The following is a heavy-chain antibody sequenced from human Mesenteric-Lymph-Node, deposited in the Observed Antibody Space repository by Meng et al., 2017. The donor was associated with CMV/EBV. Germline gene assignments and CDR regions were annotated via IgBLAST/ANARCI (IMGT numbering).Heavy chain of an antibody. V-gene: IGHV1-69*01. D-gene: IGHD7-27*01. CDR2: IIPNFATV. J-gene: IGHJ4*02. CDR3: ARIQDWGSLGDY. Sequence: SCKASGGTFGSFTIIWVRQAPGQGLEWMGGIIPNFATVNYAQRFQDRVAISADESTGTTYMELRSLRSDGTAVYYCARIQDWGSLGDYWGQGTLVTVSS. CDR1: GGTFGSFT.